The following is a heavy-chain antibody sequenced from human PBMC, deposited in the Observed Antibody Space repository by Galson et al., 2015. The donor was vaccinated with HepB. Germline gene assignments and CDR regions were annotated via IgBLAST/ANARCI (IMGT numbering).Heavy chain of an antibody. CDR3: ARAARRAHPTTGGILDY. V-gene: IGHV3-21*01. J-gene: IGHJ4*02. Sequence: SLRLSCAASGLTFTTSNINWVRQAPGKGLEWISSIDSSSSYIYYADSVKGRFIISRDNAKNSVYLQMYSLRAGDTAVYYCARAARRAHPTTGGILDYWGQGTLVTVSS. D-gene: IGHD1-7*01. CDR2: IDSSSSYI. CDR1: GLTFTTSN.